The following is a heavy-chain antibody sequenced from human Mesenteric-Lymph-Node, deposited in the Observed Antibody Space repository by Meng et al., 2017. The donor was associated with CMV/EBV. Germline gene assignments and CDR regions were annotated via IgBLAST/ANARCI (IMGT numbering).Heavy chain of an antibody. CDR2: MFYRESA. V-gene: IGHV4-59*08. CDR3: ARHPESSGWYSSDYFDY. CDR1: GGFITNYY. D-gene: IGHD6-19*01. J-gene: IGHJ4*02. Sequence: SETLSLTCTVSGGFITNYYWSWIRQPPGKGLEWIGYMFYRESAHYNPSLKSRVTISVDRSKSLFSLRLDSVTAADTAVYYCARHPESSGWYSSDYFDYWGQGTLVTVSS.